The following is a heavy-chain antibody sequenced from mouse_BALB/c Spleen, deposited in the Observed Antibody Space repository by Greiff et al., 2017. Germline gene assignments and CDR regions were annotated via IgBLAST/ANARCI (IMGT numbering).Heavy chain of an antibody. CDR3: ARGKITTAMAY. Sequence: DVQLQESGPGLVKPSQSLSLTCSVTGFSITSCYYWYWIRQFPGNKLEWMCYISYDGSNNYNPSLKNRISITRDTSKNQFFLKLNSVTTEDTATYYCARGKITTAMAYWGQGTLVTVSA. V-gene: IGHV3-6*02. CDR1: GFSITSCYY. J-gene: IGHJ3*01. CDR2: ISYDGSN. D-gene: IGHD5-5*01.